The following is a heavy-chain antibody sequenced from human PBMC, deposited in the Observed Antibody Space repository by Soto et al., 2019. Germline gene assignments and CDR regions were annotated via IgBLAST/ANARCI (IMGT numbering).Heavy chain of an antibody. V-gene: IGHV1-2*02. Sequence: ASVKVSCKASGYTFTGYYIHWVRQAPGQGLEWMAWINPNCGGTKFAQKFQDRISVTRDTSIGTAYLELTSLTSDDTAVYYCARGFYGSDYYGMDVWGQGTTVTVSS. D-gene: IGHD3-10*01. J-gene: IGHJ6*02. CDR2: INPNCGGT. CDR3: ARGFYGSDYYGMDV. CDR1: GYTFTGYY.